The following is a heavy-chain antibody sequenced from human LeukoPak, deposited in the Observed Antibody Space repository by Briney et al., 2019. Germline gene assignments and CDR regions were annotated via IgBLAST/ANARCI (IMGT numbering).Heavy chain of an antibody. CDR2: IYHEGST. CDR1: GGSISSNNW. D-gene: IGHD5-18*01. CDR3: ARDRGGYTYSHDY. V-gene: IGHV4-4*02. J-gene: IGHJ4*02. Sequence: SETLSLTCAVSGGSISSNNWWIWVRQSPEKGLEWIGGIYHEGSTNYNPSLKSRVTISMDKSKNQLSLKLNFVTAADTAVYYCARDRGGYTYSHDYWGQGTLVTVSS.